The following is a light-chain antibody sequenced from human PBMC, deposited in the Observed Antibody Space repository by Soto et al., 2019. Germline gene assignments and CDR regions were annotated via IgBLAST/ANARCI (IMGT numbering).Light chain of an antibody. CDR2: GAS. CDR1: QSISSN. CDR3: QQYKSYSSWT. J-gene: IGKJ1*01. Sequence: EIVMTQSPVTLSLSHGERATLSCRASQSISSNLAWYQQKPGQAPRLLIYGASSRATGIPDRFSGSGSGTDFTLTISRLEPEDFAVYYCQQYKSYSSWTSCQGTKVDIK. V-gene: IGKV3-20*01.